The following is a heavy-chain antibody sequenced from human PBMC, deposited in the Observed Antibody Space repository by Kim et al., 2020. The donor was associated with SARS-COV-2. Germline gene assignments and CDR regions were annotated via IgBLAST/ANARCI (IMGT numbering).Heavy chain of an antibody. Sequence: ASVKVSCKASGYTFTSYYMHWVRQAPGQGLEWMGIINPSGGSTSYAQKFQGRVTMTRDTSTSTVYMELSSLRSEDTAVYYCARGGVAKTTPGRHYYYYGMDVWGQGTTVTVSS. CDR2: INPSGGST. CDR3: ARGGVAKTTPGRHYYYYGMDV. CDR1: GYTFTSYY. D-gene: IGHD4-4*01. V-gene: IGHV1-46*01. J-gene: IGHJ6*02.